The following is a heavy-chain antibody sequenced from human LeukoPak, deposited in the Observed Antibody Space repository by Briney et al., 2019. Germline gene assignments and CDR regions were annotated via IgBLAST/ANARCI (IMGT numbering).Heavy chain of an antibody. J-gene: IGHJ4*02. CDR3: ARHLISSFTSVYFDY. CDR1: GGSISSYY. CDR2: IYYSGST. V-gene: IGHV4-59*08. Sequence: PSETLSLTCTVSGGSISSYYWSWIRQPPGKGLEWIGYIYYSGSTNYNPSLKSRVTISVDTSKNQFSLKLSSVTAADTAVYYCARHLISSFTSVYFDYWGQGTLVTVSS. D-gene: IGHD6-13*01.